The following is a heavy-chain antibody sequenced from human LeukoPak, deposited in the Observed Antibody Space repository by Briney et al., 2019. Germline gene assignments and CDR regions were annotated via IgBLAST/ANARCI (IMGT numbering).Heavy chain of an antibody. V-gene: IGHV4-38-2*01. CDR3: AGGIAVATFDY. Sequence: PSETLSLTCAVSGYSISSGYYWGWIRQPPGKGLEWIGSIYHSGSTYYNPSLKSRVTISVDTSKNQFSLKLSSVTAADTAVYYCAGGIAVATFDYWGQGTLVTVSS. CDR1: GYSISSGYY. J-gene: IGHJ4*02. CDR2: IYHSGST. D-gene: IGHD6-19*01.